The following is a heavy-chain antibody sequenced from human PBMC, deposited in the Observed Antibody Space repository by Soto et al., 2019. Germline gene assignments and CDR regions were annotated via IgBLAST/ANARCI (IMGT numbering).Heavy chain of an antibody. CDR1: GFSLSTSGMC. V-gene: IGHV2-70*01. D-gene: IGHD6-13*01. CDR3: ARMGRAAGNRRRSRYYYYGMDV. CDR2: IDWDDDK. J-gene: IGHJ6*02. Sequence: ESGPTLVNPTQTLTLTCTFSGFSLSTSGMCVSWIRQPPGKALEWLALIDWDDDKYYSTSLKTRLTISKDTSKNQVVLTMTNMDPVDTATYYCARMGRAAGNRRRSRYYYYGMDVWGQGTRVTVSS.